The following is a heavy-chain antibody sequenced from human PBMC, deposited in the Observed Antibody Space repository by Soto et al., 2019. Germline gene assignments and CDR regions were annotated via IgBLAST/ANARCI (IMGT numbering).Heavy chain of an antibody. V-gene: IGHV1-46*01. CDR3: ARGPSCGGDCYLFDY. CDR2: INPGGGRT. CDR1: GYTFTSYY. Sequence: QVQLAQSGDEVTKPGASVKLSCKASGYTFTSYYIHWVRQAPGQGLEWVAMINPGGGRTKNAQMFQGRVSLTRDTSTGTVDMELSSLTSADTAAYYCARGPSCGGDCYLFDYLGQGSLVTVSS. J-gene: IGHJ4*02. D-gene: IGHD2-21*02.